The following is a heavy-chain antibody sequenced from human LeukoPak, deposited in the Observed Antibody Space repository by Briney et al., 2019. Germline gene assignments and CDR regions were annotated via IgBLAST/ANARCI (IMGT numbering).Heavy chain of an antibody. J-gene: IGHJ4*02. V-gene: IGHV4-4*07. CDR2: IYTSGST. CDR1: GGSISSYY. CDR3: ARSTTGWTNLDY. Sequence: SETLSLTCTVSGGSISSYYWSWIRQPAGKGLEWIGRIYTSGSTNYNPSLKSRVIMSIDTSENHFSLKLSSVTAADTAVYYCARSTTGWTNLDYWGQGTLVTVSS. D-gene: IGHD1-1*01.